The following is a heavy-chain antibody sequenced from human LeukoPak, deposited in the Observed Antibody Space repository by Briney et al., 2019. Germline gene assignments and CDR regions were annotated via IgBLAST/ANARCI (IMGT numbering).Heavy chain of an antibody. CDR2: ISSSGSTI. CDR3: AIVGEYPDAFDI. V-gene: IGHV3-11*04. Sequence: GGSLRFSCAASGFTFSDYYMSWIRQAPGKGLEWVSYISSSGSTIYYADSVKGRFTISRDNAKNSLYLQMNSLRAEDTAVYYCAIVGEYPDAFDIWGQGTMVTVSS. D-gene: IGHD3-16*01. CDR1: GFTFSDYY. J-gene: IGHJ3*02.